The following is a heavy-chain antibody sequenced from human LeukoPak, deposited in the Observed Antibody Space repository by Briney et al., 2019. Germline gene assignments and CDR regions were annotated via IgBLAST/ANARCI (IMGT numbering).Heavy chain of an antibody. CDR3: ARPYYYDSRIDP. CDR1: GGSITSGDYY. J-gene: IGHJ5*02. CDR2: MYYSGST. V-gene: IGHV4-30-4*01. Sequence: SETLSLTCTVSGGSITSGDYYWSWIRQPPGKGLEWIAYMYYSGSTYYNPSLKSRVTMSADTSKNQFSLKLSSVTAADTAVYYCARPYYYDSRIDPWAREPWSPSPQ. D-gene: IGHD3-22*01.